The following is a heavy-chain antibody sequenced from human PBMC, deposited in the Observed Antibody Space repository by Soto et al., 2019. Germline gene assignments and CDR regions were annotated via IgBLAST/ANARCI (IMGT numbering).Heavy chain of an antibody. CDR1: GFTFSSYG. CDR2: ISYDGSNK. D-gene: IGHD3-10*01. V-gene: IGHV3-30*18. Sequence: QVQLVESGGGVVQPGRSLRLSCAASGFTFSSYGMHWVRQAPGKGLEWVAVISYDGSNKYYADSVKGRFTISRDNSKNTLYLQMNSLRAEDTAVYYCAKDPYYYGSGSYYNRDWFDPWGQGTLVTVCS. J-gene: IGHJ5*02. CDR3: AKDPYYYGSGSYYNRDWFDP.